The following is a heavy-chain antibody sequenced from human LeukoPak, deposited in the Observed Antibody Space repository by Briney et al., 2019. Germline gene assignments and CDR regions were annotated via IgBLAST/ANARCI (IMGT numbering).Heavy chain of an antibody. V-gene: IGHV4-31*03. D-gene: IGHD4-11*01. CDR2: IYYTGNT. CDR3: TTTRAHQFDF. CDR1: GGSVSSGDYY. J-gene: IGHJ4*02. Sequence: SQTLSLTCTVSGGSVSSGDYYWTWIRQHPGKGLEWIGLIYYTGNTYYNPSLKSRLTMSLDTSKNQFSLKLSSVTAADTAVYYCTTTRAHQFDFWGQGTLVTVSS.